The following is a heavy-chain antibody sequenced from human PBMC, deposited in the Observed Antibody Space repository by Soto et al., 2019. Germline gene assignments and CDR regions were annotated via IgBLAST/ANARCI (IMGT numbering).Heavy chain of an antibody. J-gene: IGHJ3*02. CDR1: SGSISSSNW. V-gene: IGHV4-4*02. D-gene: IGHD2-15*01. CDR3: ARAQGVAATRGAFDI. Sequence: SETLSLTCAVSSGSISSSNWWSWVRQPPGKGLEWIGEIYHSGSTNYNPSLKSRVTISVDKSKNQFSLKLSSVTAADTAVYYCARAQGVAATRGAFDIWGQGTMVTVSS. CDR2: IYHSGST.